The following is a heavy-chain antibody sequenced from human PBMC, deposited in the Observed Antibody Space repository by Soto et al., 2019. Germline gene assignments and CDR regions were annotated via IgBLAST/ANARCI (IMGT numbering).Heavy chain of an antibody. CDR3: ARESYGDAVPSRP. Sequence: GGSLRLSCAASGFTFSSYGMHWVRQAPGKGLEWVAVISYDGSNKYYADSVKGRFTISRDNSKNTLYLQMNSLRAEDTAVYYCARESYGDAVPSRPWGQGTLVTVSS. CDR2: ISYDGSNK. D-gene: IGHD4-17*01. V-gene: IGHV3-30*03. J-gene: IGHJ5*02. CDR1: GFTFSSYG.